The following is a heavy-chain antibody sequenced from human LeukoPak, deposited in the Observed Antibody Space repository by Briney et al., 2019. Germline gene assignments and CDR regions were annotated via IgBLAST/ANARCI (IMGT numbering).Heavy chain of an antibody. CDR2: IVVGSGNT. J-gene: IGHJ4*02. CDR1: GFTFTSSA. V-gene: IGHV1-58*02. Sequence: SVKVSCKASGFTFTSSAMQWVRQARGQRLEWIGWIVVGSGNTNYAQKFQERVTITRGMSTSTAYMELSSLRSEDTAVYYCAADRYDSSGYYHFDYWGQGTLVTVSS. CDR3: AADRYDSSGYYHFDY. D-gene: IGHD3-22*01.